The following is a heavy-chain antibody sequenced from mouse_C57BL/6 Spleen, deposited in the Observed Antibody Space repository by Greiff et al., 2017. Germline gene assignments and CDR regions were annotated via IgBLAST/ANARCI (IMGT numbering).Heavy chain of an antibody. V-gene: IGHV1-69*01. CDR1: GYTFTSYW. CDR3: ARSRGYFDY. Sequence: QVQLQQPGAELVMPGASVKLSCKASGYTFTSYWMHWVKQRPGQGLEWIGEIDPSDSYTNYNQKFKGKSTLTVDKSSSPAYMQLSSLTSEDSAVYYCARSRGYFDYWGQGATRTVSS. J-gene: IGHJ2*01. CDR2: IDPSDSYT.